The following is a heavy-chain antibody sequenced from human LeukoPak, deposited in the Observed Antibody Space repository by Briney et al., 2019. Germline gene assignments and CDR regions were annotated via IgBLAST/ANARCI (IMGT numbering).Heavy chain of an antibody. Sequence: PGGSLRLSCAASGFTFSSYAMTWVRQAPGKGLEWVSAISGSGGSTNYADSVKGRFTISRDNSNNTLYLQMNSLRADDTAVYYCAKGGYCSSTSCPFDYWGQGTLVTVSS. CDR2: ISGSGGST. V-gene: IGHV3-23*01. CDR1: GFTFSSYA. D-gene: IGHD2-2*01. J-gene: IGHJ4*02. CDR3: AKGGYCSSTSCPFDY.